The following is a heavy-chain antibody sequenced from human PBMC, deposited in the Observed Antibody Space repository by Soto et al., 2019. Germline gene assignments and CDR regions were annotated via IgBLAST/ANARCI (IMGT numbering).Heavy chain of an antibody. CDR2: IYHSGTT. Sequence: PSETLSLTCAVSGGSISSSHWWSWVRQPPGKGLEWIGEIYHSGTTNYNPSLKSRLNISIDKSKNQISLILSSVTAADTAVYYCARGPDLGWDWGQGTLVTVS. J-gene: IGHJ4*02. V-gene: IGHV4-4*02. CDR1: GGSISSSHW. CDR3: ARGPDLGWD. D-gene: IGHD2-21*01.